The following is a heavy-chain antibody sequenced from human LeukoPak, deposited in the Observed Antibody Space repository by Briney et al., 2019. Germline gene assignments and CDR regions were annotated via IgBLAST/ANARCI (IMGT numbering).Heavy chain of an antibody. CDR2: IHPEGNEK. D-gene: IGHD2-2*01. CDR1: GFSFSNFW. J-gene: IGHJ3*02. Sequence: GGSLRLSCAVSGFSFSNFWMSWVRQAPGRGLEWVANIHPEGNEKYHVESVKGRFTISRDNAKNSLYLQMNSLRAEDTAVYYCARDFCSSTSCYEDAFDIWGQGTMVTVSS. V-gene: IGHV3-7*01. CDR3: ARDFCSSTSCYEDAFDI.